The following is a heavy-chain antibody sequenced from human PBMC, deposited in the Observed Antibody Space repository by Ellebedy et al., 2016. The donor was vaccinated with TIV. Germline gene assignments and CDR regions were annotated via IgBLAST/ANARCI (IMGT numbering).Heavy chain of an antibody. CDR3: ARLSCSGGSCYSAPNWFDP. Sequence: GESLKISXAASGFTFSSYSMNWVRQAPGKGLVWVSRINSDGSSTSYADSVKGRFTISRDNAKNTLYLQMNSLRAEDTAVYYCARLSCSGGSCYSAPNWFDPWGQGTLVTVSS. J-gene: IGHJ5*02. D-gene: IGHD2-15*01. CDR1: GFTFSSYS. V-gene: IGHV3-74*01. CDR2: INSDGSST.